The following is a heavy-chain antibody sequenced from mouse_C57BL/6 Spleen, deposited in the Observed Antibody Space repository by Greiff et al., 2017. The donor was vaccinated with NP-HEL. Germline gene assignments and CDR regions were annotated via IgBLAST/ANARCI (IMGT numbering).Heavy chain of an antibody. CDR1: GFTFSSYG. J-gene: IGHJ2*01. CDR3: ARRGTTVVAYYFDY. CDR2: ISSGGSYT. D-gene: IGHD1-1*01. Sequence: EVKLMESGGDLVKPGGSLKLSCAASGFTFSSYGMSWVRQTPDKRLEWVATISSGGSYTYYPDSVKGRFTISRDNAKKPLYLQMSSLKSEDTASYYCARRGTTVVAYYFDYWGQGTTLTVSS. V-gene: IGHV5-6*02.